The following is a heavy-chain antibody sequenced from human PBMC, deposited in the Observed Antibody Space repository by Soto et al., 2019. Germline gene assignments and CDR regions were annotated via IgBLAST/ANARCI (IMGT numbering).Heavy chain of an antibody. J-gene: IGHJ6*02. CDR2: INPTGGDT. CDR1: GYTFTNFY. Sequence: QVQLVQSGAEVKKPGASVKVSCKASGYTFTNFYLHWVRQAPGQGLEWVGIINPTGGDTSYAQKFHGRVTMTRDTYTRTVYMELSSLRSEDTAVYYCARGEGSEYHWVQYYYGMDVWGQGTTVTVSS. CDR3: ARGEGSEYHWVQYYYGMDV. D-gene: IGHD2-2*01. V-gene: IGHV1-46*01.